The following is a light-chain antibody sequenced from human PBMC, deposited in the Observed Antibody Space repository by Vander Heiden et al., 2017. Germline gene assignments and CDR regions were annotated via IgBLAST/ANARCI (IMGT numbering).Light chain of an antibody. Sequence: DIQMTQSPPSLSASVGDTLTITCRASQGISNYLAWYQQRPGQVPKLLIYAAYTLQSGVPSRFSGGGSGTDFTLTISGLQPEDVATYYCQKYNTGVTFGPGTKVDLK. J-gene: IGKJ3*01. CDR2: AAY. CDR3: QKYNTGVT. V-gene: IGKV1-27*01. CDR1: QGISNY.